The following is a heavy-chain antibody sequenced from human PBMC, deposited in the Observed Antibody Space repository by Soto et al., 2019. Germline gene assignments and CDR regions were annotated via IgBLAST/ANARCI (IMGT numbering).Heavy chain of an antibody. CDR2: ISWNSGSI. CDR1: GFTFDDYA. CDR3: AKDRQQWLVHAFDI. J-gene: IGHJ3*02. Sequence: EVQLVESGGGLVQPGRSLRLSCAASGFTFDDYAMHWVRQAPGKGLEWVSGISWNSGSIGYADSVKGRFTISRDNAKNSLYLQMNSLRAEDTALYYCAKDRQQWLVHAFDICGQGTMVTVSS. D-gene: IGHD6-19*01. V-gene: IGHV3-9*01.